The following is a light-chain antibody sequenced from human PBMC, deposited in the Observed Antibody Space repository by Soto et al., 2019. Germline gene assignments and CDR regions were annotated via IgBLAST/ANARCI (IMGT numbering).Light chain of an antibody. J-gene: IGLJ1*01. V-gene: IGLV2-14*01. CDR2: EIS. CDR3: SSYSSSSTLCV. CDR1: SSDVGGYNY. Sequence: QSVLTQPASVSGSPGQSITISCTGTSSDVGGYNYVSWYQHHPGKAPKLIIYEISNRPSGVSNRFSGSKSANTASLSLSGLQAEDEADYYCSSYSSSSTLCVFGTGTKVTVL.